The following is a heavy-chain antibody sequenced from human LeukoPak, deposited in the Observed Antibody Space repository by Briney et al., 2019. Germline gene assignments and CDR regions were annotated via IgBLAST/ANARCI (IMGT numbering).Heavy chain of an antibody. CDR2: ISGNNDNP. D-gene: IGHD2-2*01. CDR3: ARDGTSTDDY. CDR1: GYTFSNFG. J-gene: IGHJ4*02. V-gene: IGHV1-18*01. Sequence: ASVKVSCKASGYTFSNFGINWVRQAPGQGLEWMGWISGNNDNPNYGQKFQGRFAVTTDSSTNTAYMELRNLRFDDTAVYYCARDGTSTDDYWGQGTLVTVSS.